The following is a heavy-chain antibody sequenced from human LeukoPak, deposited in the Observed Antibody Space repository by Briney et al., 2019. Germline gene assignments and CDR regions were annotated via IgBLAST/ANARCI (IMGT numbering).Heavy chain of an antibody. D-gene: IGHD6-19*01. CDR2: VSTYSGNT. CDR3: ARDAPKEYSSVPGVDQ. J-gene: IGHJ4*02. V-gene: IGHV1-18*01. CDR1: GYTFTTYG. Sequence: GASVKVSCKASGYTFTTYGVSWVRQARGHGLEWMGWVSTYSGNTNYAQKFQGRVTMTTDTSTTTVYMELRSLTSDDTGVYFCARDAPKEYSSVPGVDQWGQGTLVTVSS.